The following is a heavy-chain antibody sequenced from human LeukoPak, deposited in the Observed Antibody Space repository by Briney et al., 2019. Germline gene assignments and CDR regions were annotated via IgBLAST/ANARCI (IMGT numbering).Heavy chain of an antibody. CDR2: INHSGST. CDR3: ARAEIVVVVAATRVHWFDP. V-gene: IGHV4-34*01. J-gene: IGHJ5*02. Sequence: SETPSLTCAVYGGSFSGYYWSWIRQPPGKGLEWIGEINHSGSTNYNPSLKSRVTISVDTSKNQFSLKLSSVTAADTAVYYCARAEIVVVVAATRVHWFDPWGQGTLVTVSS. D-gene: IGHD2-15*01. CDR1: GGSFSGYY.